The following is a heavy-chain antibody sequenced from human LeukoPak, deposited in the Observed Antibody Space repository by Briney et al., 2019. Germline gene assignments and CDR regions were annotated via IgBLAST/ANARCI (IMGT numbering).Heavy chain of an antibody. CDR3: ARVQLWPHYYFDY. CDR1: GASISSSF. CDR2: IYYTGST. Sequence: SETLSLTCTVSGASISSSFWTWIRQSPGKGLEWLAYIYYTGSTNLNPSLKSRLTISVDTSKNQFSLKLSSVTAADTAVYYCARVQLWPHYYFDYWGQGTLVTVSS. J-gene: IGHJ4*02. D-gene: IGHD5-18*01. V-gene: IGHV4-59*08.